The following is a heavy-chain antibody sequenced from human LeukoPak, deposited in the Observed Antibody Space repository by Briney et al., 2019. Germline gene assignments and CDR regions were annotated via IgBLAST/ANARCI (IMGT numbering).Heavy chain of an antibody. Sequence: PGGSLRLSCAASGFSFSSYWMNWVRQAPGKGLEWVANIKEDGSEKYYVDSVKGRFTISRDNAKNSLYLQMNSLGAEDTAVYYCAGYDHLESWGQGTLVTVSA. CDR3: AGYDHLES. CDR1: GFSFSSYW. V-gene: IGHV3-7*01. CDR2: IKEDGSEK. J-gene: IGHJ4*02. D-gene: IGHD3-3*01.